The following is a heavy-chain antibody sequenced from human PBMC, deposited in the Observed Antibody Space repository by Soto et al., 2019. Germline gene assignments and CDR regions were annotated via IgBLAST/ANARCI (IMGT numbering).Heavy chain of an antibody. D-gene: IGHD3-22*01. V-gene: IGHV1-69*13. CDR2: IIPIFGSA. CDR3: ARVSSGTYFLAWFDH. CDR1: GGTFSTYA. Sequence: ASVKVSCKASGGTFSTYAISWVRQAPGQGLEWMGGIIPIFGSANYAQKFQGRVTITADESTSTAYMELSSLRSEDTAVYYCARVSSGTYFLAWFDHWGRGTLVTVSS. J-gene: IGHJ5*02.